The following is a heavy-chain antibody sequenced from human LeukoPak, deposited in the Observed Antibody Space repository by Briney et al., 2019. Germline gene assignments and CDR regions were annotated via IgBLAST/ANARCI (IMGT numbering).Heavy chain of an antibody. J-gene: IGHJ6*03. CDR1: GFTFSSYW. Sequence: GGSLRLSCAASGFTFSSYWMHWVRQAPGKGLVWDSRINSDGSSTSYADSVRGRFAIFRDNSKNTLYLQMNSLRAEDSAVYYCARDLRGFYYYYYMDVWGKGTTVTISS. CDR3: ARDLRGFYYYYYMDV. V-gene: IGHV3-74*01. D-gene: IGHD3-3*01. CDR2: INSDGSST.